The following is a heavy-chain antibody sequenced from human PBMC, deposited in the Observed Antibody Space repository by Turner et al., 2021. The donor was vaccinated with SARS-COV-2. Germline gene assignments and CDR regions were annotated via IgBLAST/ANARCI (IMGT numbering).Heavy chain of an antibody. Sequence: QVQLVQSGAEMKKPGASVKVSCKVSGYTLTELSMHWVRQAPGKGLEWMGWVNPNSGGTNYALKFQGRVTMTSDTSITTAYMELSSLRSDDTAVYYCAKVVLQGIPNFDYWGQGTLVTVSS. CDR3: AKVVLQGIPNFDY. D-gene: IGHD6-13*01. J-gene: IGHJ4*02. CDR1: GYTLTELS. V-gene: IGHV1-2*02. CDR2: VNPNSGGT.